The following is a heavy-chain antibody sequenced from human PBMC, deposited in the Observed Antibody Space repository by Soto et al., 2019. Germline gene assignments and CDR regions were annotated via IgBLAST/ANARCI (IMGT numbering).Heavy chain of an antibody. Sequence: SLKGYCKASGATFSTYTISWVRHAPGQGLEWMGGITPIFSSANYAQKFQGRVTITADESTSTAYLDLSSLRSEDTAVYYCATEAYSPWAFDHWGQGTLVTVSS. J-gene: IGHJ4*02. CDR3: ATEAYSPWAFDH. V-gene: IGHV1-69*13. D-gene: IGHD1-26*01. CDR1: GATFSTYT. CDR2: ITPIFSSA.